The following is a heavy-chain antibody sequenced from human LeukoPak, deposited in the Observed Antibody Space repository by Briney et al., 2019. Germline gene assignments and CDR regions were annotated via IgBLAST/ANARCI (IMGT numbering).Heavy chain of an antibody. J-gene: IGHJ5*02. CDR3: ARRYPPWFDP. CDR1: GGSISSYY. Sequence: SETLSLTCTVSGGSISSYYWSWIRQPPGKGLEWIGYIYYSGSTNYNPSLKSRVTISVDTSKNQFSLKLSSVTAADTAVYYCARRYPPWFDPWGQGTLVTVSS. V-gene: IGHV4-59*01. CDR2: IYYSGST. D-gene: IGHD1-1*01.